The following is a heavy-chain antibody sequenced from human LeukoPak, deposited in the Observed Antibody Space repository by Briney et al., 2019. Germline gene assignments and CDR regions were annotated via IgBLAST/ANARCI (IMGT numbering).Heavy chain of an antibody. CDR2: IYYSAST. J-gene: IGHJ6*02. Sequence: LEWIGYIYYSASTNYNPSLKSRVTISVDTSKNQFSLKLSSVTAADTAVYYCARDLDVGMDVWGQGTTVTVSS. V-gene: IGHV4-59*01. CDR3: ARDLDVGMDV.